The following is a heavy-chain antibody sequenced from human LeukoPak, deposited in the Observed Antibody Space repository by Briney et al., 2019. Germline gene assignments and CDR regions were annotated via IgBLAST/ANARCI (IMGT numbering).Heavy chain of an antibody. V-gene: IGHV4-39*07. J-gene: IGHJ6*03. CDR1: GGSISSSSYY. CDR3: ARDGAARGYYYYMDV. CDR2: IYYTGST. Sequence: SETLSLTCTVSGGSISSSSYYWGWIRQPPGKGLEWIGSIYYTGSTYYNPSLKSRVTLSVDTSKNQFSLKLSSVTAADTAVYYCARDGAARGYYYYMDVWGKGTTVTVSS. D-gene: IGHD6-6*01.